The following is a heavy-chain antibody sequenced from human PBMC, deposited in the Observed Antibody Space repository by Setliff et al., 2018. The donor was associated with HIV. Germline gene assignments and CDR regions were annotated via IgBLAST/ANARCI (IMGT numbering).Heavy chain of an antibody. CDR3: ARLAREEYCRGRTCYPNWFDP. V-gene: IGHV4-34*01. D-gene: IGHD2-15*01. CDR2: INHSGST. J-gene: IGHJ5*02. CDR1: GGSFSGYY. Sequence: PSETLSLTCAVYGGSFSGYYWTWIRQPPGKGLEWIGEINHSGSTNDNPSLKSRLTISVDTSKNQFSLRLRSVTAADSAVYYCARLAREEYCRGRTCYPNWFDPWGPGTLVTVSS.